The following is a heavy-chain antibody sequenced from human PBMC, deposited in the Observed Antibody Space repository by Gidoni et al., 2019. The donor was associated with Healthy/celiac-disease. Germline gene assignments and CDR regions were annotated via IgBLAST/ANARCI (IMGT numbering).Heavy chain of an antibody. D-gene: IGHD6-13*01. J-gene: IGHJ4*02. V-gene: IGHV4-39*01. Sequence: QLQLQESGPGLVKPSGTLSLTCTVPGGSISSSSYYWGWSRRPPVKGLEWIGRIYYSGSTYYNPSLKSRVTISVDTSKNQFSLKLSSVTAADTAVYYCARQWYPATFDYWGQGTLVTVSS. CDR2: IYYSGST. CDR1: GGSISSSSYY. CDR3: ARQWYPATFDY.